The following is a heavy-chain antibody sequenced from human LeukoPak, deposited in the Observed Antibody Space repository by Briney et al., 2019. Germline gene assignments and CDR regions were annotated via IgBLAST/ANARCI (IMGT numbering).Heavy chain of an antibody. CDR2: IDPSDSYT. CDR3: ARHPLNYGSGRSYYYGMDV. J-gene: IGHJ6*04. V-gene: IGHV5-10-1*01. CDR1: GYSFTSYW. D-gene: IGHD3-10*01. Sequence: GESLKISCKGSGYSFTSYWISWVRQMPGKGLEWMGRIDPSDSYTNYSPSLQGHVTISADKSISTAYLQWSSLKASDTAMYYCARHPLNYGSGRSYYYGMDVWGKGTTVTVSS.